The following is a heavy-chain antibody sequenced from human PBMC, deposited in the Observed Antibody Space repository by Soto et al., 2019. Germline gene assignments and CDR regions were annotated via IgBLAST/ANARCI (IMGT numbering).Heavy chain of an antibody. CDR2: TYPTDSDT. D-gene: IGHD3-22*01. V-gene: IGHV5-51*01. J-gene: IGHJ4*02. CDR3: ARGDSSDYSTATPADY. CDR1: GYSFANYW. Sequence: GESLKISCSGSGYSFANYWIGWVRQMPGKVLEWMGITYPTDSDTRYSPSFQGQVTISADKSISTAYLQWNSLKASDTAIYFCARGDSSDYSTATPADYWGQGXLVTVHS.